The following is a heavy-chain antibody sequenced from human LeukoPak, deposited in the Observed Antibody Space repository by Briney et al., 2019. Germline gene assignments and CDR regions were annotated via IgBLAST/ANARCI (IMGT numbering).Heavy chain of an antibody. J-gene: IGHJ4*02. CDR1: GFTFSNYA. CDR2: IMSNGRST. CDR3: VKAKYYSWSDGSSFDC. D-gene: IGHD1-1*01. V-gene: IGHV3-64D*06. Sequence: GALRLSCSGSGFTFSNYAMFWVRQAPGKGLEYVSAIMSNGRSTYLADTVKDRFTISRDNSKNMLYLQMSSLRPEDTAVYYCVKAKYYSWSDGSSFDCWGQGILVTVSS.